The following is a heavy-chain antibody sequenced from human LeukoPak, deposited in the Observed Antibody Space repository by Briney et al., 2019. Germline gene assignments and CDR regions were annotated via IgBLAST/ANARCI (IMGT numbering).Heavy chain of an antibody. CDR2: ISYDGSNK. J-gene: IGHJ4*02. CDR3: AKDLDAMIVVALGPFDY. V-gene: IGHV3-30*18. Sequence: RGSLRLSCAASGFTFSSYGMHWVRQAPGKGLEWVAVISYDGSNKYYADSVKGRFTISRDNSKNTLYLQMNSLRAEDTAVYYCAKDLDAMIVVALGPFDYWGQGTLVTVSS. D-gene: IGHD3-22*01. CDR1: GFTFSSYG.